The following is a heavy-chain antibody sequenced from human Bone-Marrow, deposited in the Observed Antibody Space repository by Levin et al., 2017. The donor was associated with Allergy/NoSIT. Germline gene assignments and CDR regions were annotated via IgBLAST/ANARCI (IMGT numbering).Heavy chain of an antibody. Sequence: GGSLRLSCSASQFVFSAHPMHWVRLAPGTGLEWVATLASDGDYTYYRKSLMGRFTISRDNSDNKLYLEMKNLRSDDTAVYYCARGGGYDYEGRRDHYLDLWGQGTLVTV. CDR1: QFVFSAHP. D-gene: IGHD5-12*01. CDR2: LASDGDYT. J-gene: IGHJ4*02. V-gene: IGHV3-30*03. CDR3: ARGGGYDYEGRRDHYLDL.